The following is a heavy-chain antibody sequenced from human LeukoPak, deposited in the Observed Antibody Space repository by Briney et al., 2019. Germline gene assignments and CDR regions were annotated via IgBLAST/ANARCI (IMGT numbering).Heavy chain of an antibody. D-gene: IGHD2-2*02. Sequence: GASVKVSCKASGYTFTGYYMHWVRQAPGQGLEWMGRINPNSGGANYAQKFQGRVTMTRDTSISTAYMELSGLRSDDTAVYYCARDWGDPAVVVPAAIALGAFDIWGQGTMVTVSS. V-gene: IGHV1-2*06. CDR3: ARDWGDPAVVVPAAIALGAFDI. J-gene: IGHJ3*02. CDR2: INPNSGGA. CDR1: GYTFTGYY.